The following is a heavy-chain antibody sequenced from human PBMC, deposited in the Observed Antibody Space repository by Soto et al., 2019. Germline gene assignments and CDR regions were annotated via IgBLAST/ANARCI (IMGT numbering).Heavy chain of an antibody. D-gene: IGHD6-19*01. CDR1: GFTFNTFD. Sequence: GGSLRLSCAASGFTFNTFDMSWVRQAPGKGLEWVSVISGNGAYTYYADSVKGRFTISRDISKNTLYLQMNSLTAEDTAVYYCAKPPEVAAAQGFFDYWGRGTLVTVSS. CDR2: ISGNGAYT. J-gene: IGHJ4*02. CDR3: AKPPEVAAAQGFFDY. V-gene: IGHV3-23*01.